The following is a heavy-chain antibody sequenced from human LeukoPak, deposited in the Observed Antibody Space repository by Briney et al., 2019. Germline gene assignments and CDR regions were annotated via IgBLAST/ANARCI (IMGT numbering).Heavy chain of an antibody. CDR1: GGTFSSYA. CDR3: ARLRSPQAPFPDY. Sequence: SVKVSCKASGGTFSSYAISWVRQAPGQGLEWMGGIIPIFGTANYAQKFQGRVTITTDESTSTAYMELSSLRSEDTAVYYCARLRSPQAPFPDYWGQGTLVTVSS. V-gene: IGHV1-69*05. CDR2: IIPIFGTA. J-gene: IGHJ4*02.